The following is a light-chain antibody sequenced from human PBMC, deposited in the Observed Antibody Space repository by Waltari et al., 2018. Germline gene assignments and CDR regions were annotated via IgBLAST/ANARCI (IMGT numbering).Light chain of an antibody. J-gene: IGKJ4*01. CDR1: QSLLQSNGYKY. CDR3: MQALETPPT. CDR2: LGS. V-gene: IGKV2-28*01. Sequence: DIVMTQSPLSLPVTPGEPASISCRSSQSLLQSNGYKYLDWYLQKPGQSPQLLIYLGSNRASGVPDMFIGSGSDTDFTLKISRVEAEDVGVYYCMQALETPPTFGVGTKVEIK.